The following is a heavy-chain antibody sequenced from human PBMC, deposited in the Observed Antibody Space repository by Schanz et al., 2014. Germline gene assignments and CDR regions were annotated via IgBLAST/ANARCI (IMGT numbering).Heavy chain of an antibody. D-gene: IGHD1-1*01. J-gene: IGHJ2*01. CDR3: ARDTTWRLDL. CDR1: GGSIRSYF. Sequence: QVQLQESGPGLLKPSETLSLTCTVSGGSIRSYFWSWIRQPPGKGLEWIGYIYYSGSSDYNPSLKSRVPISLDTSKNQSSLTLTSLTAADTAVYYCARDTTWRLDLWGRGTLVTVSS. V-gene: IGHV4-59*12. CDR2: IYYSGSS.